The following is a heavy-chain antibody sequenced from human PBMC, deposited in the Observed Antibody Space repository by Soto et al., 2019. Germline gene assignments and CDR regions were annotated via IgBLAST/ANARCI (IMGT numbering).Heavy chain of an antibody. CDR2: IYYSGST. Sequence: SETLSLTCTVSGGSISSSSYYWGWIRQPPGKGLEWIGSIYYSGSTYYNPSLKSRVTISVDTSKNQFSLKLSSVTAADTAVYYCARQYYDSSAYYPKWLDPWGQGTLGTVS. CDR1: GGSISSSSYY. CDR3: ARQYYDSSAYYPKWLDP. D-gene: IGHD3-22*01. J-gene: IGHJ5*02. V-gene: IGHV4-39*01.